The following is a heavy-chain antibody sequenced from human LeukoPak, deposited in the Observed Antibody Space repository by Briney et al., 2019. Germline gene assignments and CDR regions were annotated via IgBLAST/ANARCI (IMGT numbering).Heavy chain of an antibody. Sequence: GGSLRVSCAASGFTFSNYAMSWVRQAPGQGLEWVSAITAGGDQTFYRDSVQGRFAISRDNYKNTVSLEMNNLRGEDTAIYYCVRECRNCQEGFGHWGQGTLVTVSS. J-gene: IGHJ5*02. V-gene: IGHV3-23*01. CDR2: ITAGGDQT. CDR3: VRECRNCQEGFGH. D-gene: IGHD1-14*01. CDR1: GFTFSNYA.